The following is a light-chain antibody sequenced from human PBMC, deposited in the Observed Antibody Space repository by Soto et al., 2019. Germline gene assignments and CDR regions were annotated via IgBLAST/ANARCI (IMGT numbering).Light chain of an antibody. Sequence: DIVMTQSPDFLSVSLGERATINCKSSQRVLNSSNNKNYLAWYQQRPGQPPTLLIYWASTRESGVPDRFSGSGSGTDFTLTISSLQAEDVAVYYCQQYYSTPLTFGGGTKLEIK. V-gene: IGKV4-1*01. CDR3: QQYYSTPLT. CDR2: WAS. J-gene: IGKJ4*01. CDR1: QRVLNSSNNKNY.